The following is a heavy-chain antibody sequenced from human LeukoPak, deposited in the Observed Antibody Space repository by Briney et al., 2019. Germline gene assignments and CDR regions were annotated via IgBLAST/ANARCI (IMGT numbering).Heavy chain of an antibody. Sequence: SETLSLTCAVYGGSFSGYYRSWIRQPPGKGLEWIAVINHSGSTNYNPSLKGRFTISVDTSKNQVSLKLSSVTAADTAVYYCARAGYYYYYMDVWGKGTTVTVSS. V-gene: IGHV4-34*01. CDR2: INHSGST. CDR1: GGSFSGYY. CDR3: ARAGYYYYYMDV. J-gene: IGHJ6*03.